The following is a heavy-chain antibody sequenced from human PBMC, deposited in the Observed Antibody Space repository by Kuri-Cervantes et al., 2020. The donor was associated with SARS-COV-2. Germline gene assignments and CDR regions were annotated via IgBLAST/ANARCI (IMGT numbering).Heavy chain of an antibody. J-gene: IGHJ3*02. D-gene: IGHD3-3*01. CDR3: ARILSSYDSWSGYDAFDI. Sequence: KVSCKGSGYSFTSYWISWVRQMPGKGLEWMGRIDPSDSYTNYSPSFQGQVTISADKSISTAYLQWSSLKASDTAMYYCARILSSYDSWSGYDAFDIWGQGTMVTVSS. V-gene: IGHV5-10-1*04. CDR1: GYSFTSYW. CDR2: IDPSDSYT.